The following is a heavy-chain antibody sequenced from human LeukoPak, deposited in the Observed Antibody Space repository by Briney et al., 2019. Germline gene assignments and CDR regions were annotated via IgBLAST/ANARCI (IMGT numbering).Heavy chain of an antibody. CDR2: IYTSGSI. V-gene: IGHV4-61*02. J-gene: IGHJ4*02. CDR1: GGSISRGTYY. D-gene: IGHD2-15*01. Sequence: PSGTLSLTCAVSGGSISRGTYYWSWIRQPAGKGLEWIGRIYTSGSINYNPSLGSRVTVSIDTSKNQFSLKLTSVTAADTAVYYCARALGYCSGGSCYQPDYWGQGILVTVSS. CDR3: ARALGYCSGGSCYQPDY.